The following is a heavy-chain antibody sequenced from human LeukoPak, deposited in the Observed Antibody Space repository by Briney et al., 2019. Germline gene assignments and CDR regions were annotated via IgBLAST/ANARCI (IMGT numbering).Heavy chain of an antibody. D-gene: IGHD3-10*01. CDR1: GYTFTSYG. J-gene: IGHJ4*02. CDR3: ARDVRRGGSFDY. Sequence: VASVRVSCKASGYTFTSYGISWVRQAPGQGLEWMGWISAYNGNTNYAQKLQGRVTMTTDTSTSTAYMELRSLRSDDTAVYYCARDVRRGGSFDYWGQGTLVTVSS. V-gene: IGHV1-18*01. CDR2: ISAYNGNT.